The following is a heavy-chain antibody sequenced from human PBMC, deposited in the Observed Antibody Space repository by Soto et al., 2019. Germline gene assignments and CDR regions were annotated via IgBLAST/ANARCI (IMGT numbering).Heavy chain of an antibody. Sequence: DVQLLESGGGLVQPGGSLRLSCVASGFIFRNYNMHWVRQDPGKGLEYVSGISSNGGSTFYADSVKGRFSISRDNSKNTLHLQMGSLRPEDTAISYCARSDYGTFDNWGQGTLVAFSS. CDR3: ARSDYGTFDN. CDR1: GFIFRNYN. V-gene: IGHV3-64*07. J-gene: IGHJ4*02. CDR2: ISSNGGST. D-gene: IGHD4-17*01.